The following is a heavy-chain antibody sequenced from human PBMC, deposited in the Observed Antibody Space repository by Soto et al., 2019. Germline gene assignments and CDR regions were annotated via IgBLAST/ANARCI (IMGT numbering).Heavy chain of an antibody. CDR3: AGGFGSGHYDY. CDR1: GVSISSSSW. V-gene: IGHV4-4*02. Sequence: QVQLQESGPGLVKPSGTLSLSCAVSGVSISSSSWWSWVRQAPGKGLEWIGEIYHSGSTNYNPSLKSRVAISVDKSKNQFSLKLTSVTAADTAVYYCAGGFGSGHYDYWGQGTLVTVSS. D-gene: IGHD3-10*01. CDR2: IYHSGST. J-gene: IGHJ4*02.